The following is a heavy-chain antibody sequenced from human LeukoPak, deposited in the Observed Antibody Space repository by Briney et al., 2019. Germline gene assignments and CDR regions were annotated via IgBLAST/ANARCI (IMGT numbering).Heavy chain of an antibody. J-gene: IGHJ3*02. Sequence: KPSETLSLTCAVYGGSFSGYYWSWIRQPPGKGLEWIGEINHSGSTNYDPSLKSRVTISVDTSKNQFSLKLSSVTAADTAVYYCATSGKRAYCGGDCYSGISDAFDIWGQGTMVTVSS. CDR3: ATSGKRAYCGGDCYSGISDAFDI. CDR2: INHSGST. D-gene: IGHD2-21*02. V-gene: IGHV4-34*01. CDR1: GGSFSGYY.